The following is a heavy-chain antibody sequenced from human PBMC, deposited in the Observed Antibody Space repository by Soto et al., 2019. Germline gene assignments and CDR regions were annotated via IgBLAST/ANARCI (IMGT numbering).Heavy chain of an antibody. D-gene: IGHD6-6*01. Sequence: SETLSLTCTVSGGSISSGGYYWSWIRQHPGKGLEWIGNIYYSGSTYYNPSLKSRLTISVDTSQNQFSLKLSSVIAADTAVYYSARVEQGSSYGYWGQGTLVTVS. CDR2: IYYSGST. CDR3: ARVEQGSSYGY. J-gene: IGHJ4*02. V-gene: IGHV4-31*03. CDR1: GGSISSGGYY.